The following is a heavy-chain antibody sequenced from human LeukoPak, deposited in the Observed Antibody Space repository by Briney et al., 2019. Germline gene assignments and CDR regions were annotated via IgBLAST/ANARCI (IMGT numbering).Heavy chain of an antibody. J-gene: IGHJ3*02. D-gene: IGHD3-10*01. CDR2: IRYDGGNK. V-gene: IGHV3-30*02. CDR1: GFTFSAYA. Sequence: GGSLRLSCAASGFTFSAYAMHWVRQAPGKGLEWAAFIRYDGGNKYYADSVKGRFTISRDNSKNTLYLQMNSLRPEDTAVYYCATEGSEDAFDIWGQGTMVTVSS. CDR3: ATEGSEDAFDI.